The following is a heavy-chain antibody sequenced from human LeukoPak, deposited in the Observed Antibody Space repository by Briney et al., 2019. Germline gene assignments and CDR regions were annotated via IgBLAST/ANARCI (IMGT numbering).Heavy chain of an antibody. CDR2: INHSGST. V-gene: IGHV4-34*01. CDR3: ARGYSSGWHLDY. J-gene: IGHJ4*02. Sequence: SETLSLTCAAYGGSFSGYYWSWIRQPPGKGLEWIGEINHSGSTNYNPSLKSRVTISVDTSKNQFSLKLSSVTAADTAVYYCARGYSSGWHLDYWGQGTLVTVSS. D-gene: IGHD6-19*01. CDR1: GGSFSGYY.